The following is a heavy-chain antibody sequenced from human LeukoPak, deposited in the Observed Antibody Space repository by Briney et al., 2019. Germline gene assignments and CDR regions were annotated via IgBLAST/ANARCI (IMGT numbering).Heavy chain of an antibody. Sequence: SETLSLTCTVSGGSISSSSYYWGWIRQPPGKGLEGIGSIYYSGSTYYSPSLKSRVTISLDTSKNQFSLKLSSVTAADTAVYHCARDRQQLVRGDHFDYWGQGTLVTVSS. CDR1: GGSISSSSYY. V-gene: IGHV4-39*07. CDR3: ARDRQQLVRGDHFDY. J-gene: IGHJ4*02. CDR2: IYYSGST. D-gene: IGHD6-13*01.